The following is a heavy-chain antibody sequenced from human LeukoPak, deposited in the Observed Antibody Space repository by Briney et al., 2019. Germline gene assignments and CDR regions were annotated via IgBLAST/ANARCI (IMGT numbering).Heavy chain of an antibody. J-gene: IGHJ4*02. CDR1: GFTFRTYG. D-gene: IGHD6-19*01. CDR3: ANALGYSGGWSLDY. Sequence: QRGGSLRLSCAASGFTFRTYGMHWVRQAPGKGLEWVAFIRNDGTMKYYADSVKGRFTISRDNSKNTLYLQMNSLRAEDTAVYYCANALGYSGGWSLDYWGQGTLVTVSS. V-gene: IGHV3-30*02. CDR2: IRNDGTMK.